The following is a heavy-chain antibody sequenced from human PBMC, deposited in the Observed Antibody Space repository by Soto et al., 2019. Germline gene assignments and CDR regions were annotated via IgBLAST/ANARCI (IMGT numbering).Heavy chain of an antibody. V-gene: IGHV4-39*01. CDR2: IHYSGST. J-gene: IGHJ5*01. Sequence: SETLSLTCTVSGGSISNKRYYWGWIRQPPGKGLEWIGSIHYSGSTYDNPSLKSRVTISVDTSKNQLSLKLKSVTAADTAVYYCARGRYCLTGRCFPNWFDSWGQGALVTVS. D-gene: IGHD7-27*01. CDR1: GGSISNKRYY. CDR3: ARGRYCLTGRCFPNWFDS.